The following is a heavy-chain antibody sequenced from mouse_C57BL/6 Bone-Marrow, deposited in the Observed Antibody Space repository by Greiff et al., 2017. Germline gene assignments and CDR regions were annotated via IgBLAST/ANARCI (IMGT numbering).Heavy chain of an antibody. CDR3: AAFDGYYFAY. CDR1: GFNFTGYY. Sequence: VQLQQSGAELVRPGASVKLSCTASGFNFTGYYIHWVKQRPEQGLEWIGWIDPEIGDTEYAAKFQGKATITSDTSSNTAYLQLSSLTSEDSAVYYCAAFDGYYFAYWGQGTPLTVSS. V-gene: IGHV14-4*01. D-gene: IGHD2-3*01. CDR2: IDPEIGDT. J-gene: IGHJ2*01.